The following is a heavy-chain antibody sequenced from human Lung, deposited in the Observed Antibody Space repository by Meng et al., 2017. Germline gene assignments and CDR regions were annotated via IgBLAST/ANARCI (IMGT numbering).Heavy chain of an antibody. CDR1: GFTLSDYS. CDR3: ARGDGSGSLFEN. Sequence: EVQLVESGGGLVKPGGSLRLSCADSGFTLSDYSMNWVRRAPGKGLEWVSSISESGNYRYYADSVKGRFTVTRDNAKNSLYLQMNSLRAEDTAVYYCARGDGSGSLFENWGQGTLVTVSS. V-gene: IGHV3-21*01. J-gene: IGHJ4*02. CDR2: ISESGNYR. D-gene: IGHD3-10*01.